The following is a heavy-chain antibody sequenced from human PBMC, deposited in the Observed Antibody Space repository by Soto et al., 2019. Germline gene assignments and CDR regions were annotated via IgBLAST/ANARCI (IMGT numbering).Heavy chain of an antibody. Sequence: QVQLVQSGAEVKKPGSSVKVSCKASGGTFSNYAITWVRQAPGQGLEWLGRIIPIFGTRDYAQKFQGRVTISADXSXXXXXXXXXXXXXXXXXXXXXXXXXXXXGXXGXWFDPWGQGTLVTVSS. V-gene: IGHV1-69*15. J-gene: IGHJ5*02. CDR2: IIPIFGTR. CDR3: XXXXXXXGXXGXWFDP. CDR1: GGTFSNYA.